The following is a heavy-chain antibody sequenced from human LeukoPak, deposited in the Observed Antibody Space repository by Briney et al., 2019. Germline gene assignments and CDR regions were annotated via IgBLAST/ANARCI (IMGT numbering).Heavy chain of an antibody. CDR1: GGSISSYY. CDR2: IYYSGST. D-gene: IGHD3-22*01. CDR3: ARDHSSGYYIFDY. V-gene: IGHV4-59*12. Sequence: PSETLSLTCTVSGGSISSYYWSWIRQPPGKGLEWIGYIYYSGSTNYNPSLKSRVTISVDTSKNQFSLKLSSVTAADTAVYYCARDHSSGYYIFDYWGQGTLVTVSS. J-gene: IGHJ4*02.